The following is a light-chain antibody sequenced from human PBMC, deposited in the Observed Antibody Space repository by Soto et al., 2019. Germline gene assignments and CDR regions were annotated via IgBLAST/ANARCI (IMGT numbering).Light chain of an antibody. J-gene: IGKJ4*01. Sequence: EVVFTQSPATLSLAPGERATLCCRASQSVSEFLAWYQQKPGQAPRLLIYDASNRATGIPARFSGSGSGTDFTLTISSLEAEDFALYYCQQRSKWPVTFGGGTKVDIK. CDR1: QSVSEF. CDR2: DAS. V-gene: IGKV3-11*01. CDR3: QQRSKWPVT.